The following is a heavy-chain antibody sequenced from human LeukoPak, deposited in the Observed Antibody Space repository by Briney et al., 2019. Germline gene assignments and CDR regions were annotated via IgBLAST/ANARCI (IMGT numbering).Heavy chain of an antibody. CDR1: GYTFTNYA. CDR3: ARDRGVTMVRGVIDSFDY. Sequence: GASVKVSCETSGYTFTNYAMQWVRQAPGQRLEWMGWINAGNGNTKYSQKFQGRVTITRDTSASIAYMKLSSLRSEDTAVYYCARDRGVTMVRGVIDSFDYWGQGTLVTVPS. D-gene: IGHD3-10*01. J-gene: IGHJ4*02. V-gene: IGHV1-3*01. CDR2: INAGNGNT.